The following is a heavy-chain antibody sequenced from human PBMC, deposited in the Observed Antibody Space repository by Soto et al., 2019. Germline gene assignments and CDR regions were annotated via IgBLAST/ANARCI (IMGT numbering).Heavy chain of an antibody. V-gene: IGHV1-69*13. CDR1: GGTFSSYA. CDR3: ARLIPEDYYYYMDV. Sequence: SVKVSCKASGGTFSSYAISWVRLAPGQGLEWMGGIIPIFGTANYAQKFQGRVTITADESTSTAYMELSSLRSEDTAVYYCARLIPEDYYYYMDVWGKGTTVTVSS. J-gene: IGHJ6*03. CDR2: IIPIFGTA.